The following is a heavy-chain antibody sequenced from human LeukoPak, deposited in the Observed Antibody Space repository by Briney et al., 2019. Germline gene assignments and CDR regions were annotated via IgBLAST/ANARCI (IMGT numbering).Heavy chain of an antibody. Sequence: GGSLRLSCAASGFTFSSYAMSWVRQAPGKGLEWVSSISSSGDRTYYADSVKGRFTISRDNSKNTLYLQMNSLRAEDTAVYYCARVVPAAPYYYYYMDVWGKGTTVTISS. J-gene: IGHJ6*03. CDR3: ARVVPAAPYYYYYMDV. CDR1: GFTFSSYA. D-gene: IGHD2-2*01. V-gene: IGHV3-23*01. CDR2: ISSSGDRT.